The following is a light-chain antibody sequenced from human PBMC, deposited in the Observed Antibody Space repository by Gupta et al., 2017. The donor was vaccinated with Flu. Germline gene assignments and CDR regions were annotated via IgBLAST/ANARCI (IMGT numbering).Light chain of an antibody. Sequence: QSALTQPPSASGTAGQRVYISCDGSSSNIRDNPVSWYQQLPGMAPKLLMFNDNQRPSGVPDRFSGSKSAASASLGISGLQSDDEGDYFCAVWDDTLYGVLFGGGTRLTVL. CDR2: NDN. J-gene: IGLJ2*01. CDR1: SSNIRDNP. V-gene: IGLV1-44*01. CDR3: AVWDDTLYGVL.